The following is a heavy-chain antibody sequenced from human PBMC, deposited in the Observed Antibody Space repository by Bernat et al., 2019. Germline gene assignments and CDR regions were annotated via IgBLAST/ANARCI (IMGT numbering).Heavy chain of an antibody. D-gene: IGHD6-13*01. Sequence: QVQLVQSGAEVKKPGASVKVSCKASGYTFTGYYMHWVRQAPGQGLEWMGWINPNSGGTNYAQKLQGRVTMTTDTSTSTAYMELRSLRSDDTAVYYCARDAPGEQQLGRAVYYYYGMDVWGQGTTVTVSS. V-gene: IGHV1-2*02. J-gene: IGHJ6*02. CDR2: INPNSGGT. CDR3: ARDAPGEQQLGRAVYYYYGMDV. CDR1: GYTFTGYY.